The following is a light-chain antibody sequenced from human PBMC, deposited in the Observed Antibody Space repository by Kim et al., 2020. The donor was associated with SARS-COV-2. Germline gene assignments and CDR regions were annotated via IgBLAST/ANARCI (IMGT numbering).Light chain of an antibody. CDR1: PTISGSY. CDR2: GAF. CDR3: QQYGSSPWT. V-gene: IGKV3-20*01. Sequence: PGERATLSCRASPTISGSYLSWYQQKPGQAPRLLIYGAFSRATDIPVRFSGSGSGTDFTLTISRLEPEDFAVYYCQQYGSSPWTFGQGTKVDIK. J-gene: IGKJ1*01.